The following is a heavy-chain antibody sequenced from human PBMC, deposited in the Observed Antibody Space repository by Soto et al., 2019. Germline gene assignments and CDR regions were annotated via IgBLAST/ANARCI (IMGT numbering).Heavy chain of an antibody. J-gene: IGHJ4*02. V-gene: IGHV4-61*01. D-gene: IGHD1-26*01. Sequence: SETLSLTCTVSGGSVSSGSYYWSWIRQPPGKGLEWLGYIYYSGSPNYNPSLKSRVTISVHTAKNQFSLRLSSVTAADTAVYYCARTMVRARARYFDYGGRGTLLTVSS. CDR3: ARTMVRARARYFDY. CDR2: IYYSGSP. CDR1: GGSVSSGSYY.